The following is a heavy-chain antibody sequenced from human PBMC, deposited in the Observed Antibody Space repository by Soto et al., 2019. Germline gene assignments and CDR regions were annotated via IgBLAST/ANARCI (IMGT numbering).Heavy chain of an antibody. D-gene: IGHD3-3*01. CDR2: IYYSGST. CDR3: ARLSDFWSGYYLGFDP. Sequence: QLQLQESGPGLVKPSETLSLTCTVSGGSISSSSYYWGWIRQPPGKGLEWIGSIYYSGSTYYNPSLKGRVTISVDTSKNQFSLKLSSVTAADTAVYYCARLSDFWSGYYLGFDPWGQGTLVTVSS. CDR1: GGSISSSSYY. J-gene: IGHJ5*02. V-gene: IGHV4-39*01.